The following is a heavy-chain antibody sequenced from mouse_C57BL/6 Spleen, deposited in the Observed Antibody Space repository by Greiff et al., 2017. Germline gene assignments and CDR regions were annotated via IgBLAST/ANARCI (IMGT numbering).Heavy chain of an antibody. CDR3: ARMGYYGSSPWFAY. V-gene: IGHV1-80*01. D-gene: IGHD1-1*01. CDR1: GYAFSSYW. Sequence: VQLQQSGAELVKPGASVKISCKASGYAFSSYWMNWVKQRPGKGLEWIGQIYPGDGDTNYNGKFKGKATLTADKSSSTAYMQLSSLTSEDSAVYFCARMGYYGSSPWFAYWGQGTLVTVSA. J-gene: IGHJ3*01. CDR2: IYPGDGDT.